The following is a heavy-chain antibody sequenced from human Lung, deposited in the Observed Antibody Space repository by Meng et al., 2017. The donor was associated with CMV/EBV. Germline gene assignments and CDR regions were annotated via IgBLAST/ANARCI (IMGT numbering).Heavy chain of an antibody. D-gene: IGHD2/OR15-2a*01. Sequence: QVQVVQSGAELKKPGASVKVSCKASGYTFSTYTINGVRQAHGRGLEWMGWISTNTGTPTYTQGFTGRFVFSLDTSVSTAYLQISSLKAEDTAVYYCARGGNFDPWGQGTLVTVSS. CDR2: ISTNTGTP. V-gene: IGHV7-4-1*02. CDR3: ARGGNFDP. J-gene: IGHJ5*02. CDR1: GYTFSTYT.